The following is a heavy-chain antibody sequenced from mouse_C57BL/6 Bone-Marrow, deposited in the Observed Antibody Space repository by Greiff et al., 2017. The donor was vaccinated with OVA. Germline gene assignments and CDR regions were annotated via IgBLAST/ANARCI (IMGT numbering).Heavy chain of an antibody. CDR3: ARSAY. Sequence: QVQLKESGAELARPGASVKLSCKASGYTFTSYGISWVKQRTGQGLEWIGEIYPRSGNTYYNEKFKGKATLTADKSSSTAYMELRSLTSEDSAVYFGARSAYGGQGTLVTVSA. J-gene: IGHJ3*01. CDR1: GYTFTSYG. V-gene: IGHV1-81*01. CDR2: IYPRSGNT.